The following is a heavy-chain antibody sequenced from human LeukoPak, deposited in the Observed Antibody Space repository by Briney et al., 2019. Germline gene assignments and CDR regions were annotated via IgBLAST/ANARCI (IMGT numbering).Heavy chain of an antibody. CDR1: GFSVRTNY. J-gene: IGHJ3*01. D-gene: IGHD3-22*01. CDR2: IYCGCTI. V-gene: IGHV3-53*01. CDR3: VRAVHHLFYSDSSGYYGDAFDV. Sequence: GGSLRLFCAASGFSVRTNYMSWVRQAPGKGLEVVSVIYCGCTICHADSVKGRFTIPRDNSRDTLHLQMNSLRVDDTAVYYCVRAVHHLFYSDSSGYYGDAFDVWGQGTVVTVSS.